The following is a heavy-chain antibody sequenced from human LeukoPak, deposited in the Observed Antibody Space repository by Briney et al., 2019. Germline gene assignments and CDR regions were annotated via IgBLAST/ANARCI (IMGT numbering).Heavy chain of an antibody. J-gene: IGHJ4*02. D-gene: IGHD2-21*01. CDR1: GGSFRGYY. CDR3: ARGGINSLPPLRY. V-gene: IGHV4-34*01. Sequence: SETLSLTCSVYGGSFRGYYWTWIPHPPGKGLEYIVEINHGESPNYNPSLKSPTIISVDTSKNQFPMNLTSVTDADTGIYYCARGGINSLPPLRYWGQGTLVAVSS. CDR2: INHGESP.